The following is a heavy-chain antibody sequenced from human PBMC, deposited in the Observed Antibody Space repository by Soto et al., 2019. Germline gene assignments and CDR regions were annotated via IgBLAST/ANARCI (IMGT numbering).Heavy chain of an antibody. CDR3: ARLVWSYGTWFDP. D-gene: IGHD5-18*01. CDR1: GGSISSGGYS. Sequence: SETLSLTCAVSGGSISSGGYSWSWIRQPPGKGLEWIGYIYHSGSTYYNPSLKSRVTISVDTSKNQFSLKLSSVTAADTAVYYCARLVWSYGTWFDPWGQGTLVTAPQ. J-gene: IGHJ5*02. V-gene: IGHV4-30-2*01. CDR2: IYHSGST.